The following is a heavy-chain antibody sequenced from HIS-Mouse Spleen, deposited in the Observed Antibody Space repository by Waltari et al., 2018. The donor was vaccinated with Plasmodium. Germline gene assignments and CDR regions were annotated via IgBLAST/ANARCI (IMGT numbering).Heavy chain of an antibody. CDR2: IKQDGSEK. D-gene: IGHD6-13*01. Sequence: EVQLVESGGGLVQPGGSLRLSCAASGFTFRSYWMLWVRQAPGKGLEWVANIKQDGSEKYYVDSVKGRFTISRDNAKNSLYLQMNSLRAEDTAVYYCASSWYWYFDLWGRGTLVTVSS. V-gene: IGHV3-7*01. CDR1: GFTFRSYW. CDR3: ASSWYWYFDL. J-gene: IGHJ2*01.